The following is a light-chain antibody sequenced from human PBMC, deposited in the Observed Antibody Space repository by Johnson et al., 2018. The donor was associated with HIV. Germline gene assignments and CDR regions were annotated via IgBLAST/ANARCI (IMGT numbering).Light chain of an antibody. Sequence: QSVLTQPPSVSAAPGQKVTISCSGSSSDMGNYAVSWYQQLPGTAPKLLIYENNKRPSGIPDRFSGSKSGTSATLVITGLQTGDEADYYCGTWDSSLSAGVFGTGTKVTVL. J-gene: IGLJ1*01. V-gene: IGLV1-51*02. CDR1: SSDMGNYA. CDR3: GTWDSSLSAGV. CDR2: ENN.